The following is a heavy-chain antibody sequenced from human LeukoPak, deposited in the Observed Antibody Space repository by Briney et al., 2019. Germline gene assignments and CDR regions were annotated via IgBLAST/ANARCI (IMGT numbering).Heavy chain of an antibody. Sequence: PSETLSLTCTVSGGSISSSSYYWGWIRQPPGKGLEWIGSIYYSGSTYYNPSLKSRVTISVDTSKNQFSLKVSSVTAADTAVYYCSSYGSMNVFDIWGQGTMVTVSS. J-gene: IGHJ3*02. V-gene: IGHV4-39*07. CDR2: IYYSGST. CDR3: SSYGSMNVFDI. CDR1: GGSISSSSYY. D-gene: IGHD3-10*01.